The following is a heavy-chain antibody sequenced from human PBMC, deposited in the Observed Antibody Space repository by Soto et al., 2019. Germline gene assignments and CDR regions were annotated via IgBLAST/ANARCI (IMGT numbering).Heavy chain of an antibody. D-gene: IGHD3-10*01. J-gene: IGHJ6*02. CDR1: GGSFSGYY. Sequence: SETLSLTCAVYGGSFSGYYWSWIRQPPGKGLEWIGEINHSGSTNYNPSLKSRVTISVDTSKNQFPLKLSSVTAADTAVYYCARDLRSGSYYRYYYYYGMDVWGQGTTVTVSS. V-gene: IGHV4-34*01. CDR3: ARDLRSGSYYRYYYYYGMDV. CDR2: INHSGST.